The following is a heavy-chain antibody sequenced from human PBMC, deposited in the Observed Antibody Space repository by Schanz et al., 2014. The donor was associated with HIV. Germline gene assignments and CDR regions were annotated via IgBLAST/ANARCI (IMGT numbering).Heavy chain of an antibody. V-gene: IGHV4-34*01. D-gene: IGHD3-16*01. CDR1: GDSLSDNF. J-gene: IGHJ5*02. CDR3: ARGFLMGRDYDYILGSSRYAAWFDP. CDR2: VGHSGST. Sequence: QVRLQQWGAGLLKPSETLTLTCAVYGDSLSDNFWTWIRQSPGKGLEWIGEVGHSGSTNYHPSLKSRVTMSVATPKNHFPLRLASVPAADTAVYYCARGFLMGRDYDYILGSSRYAAWFDPWGQGTLVTVSS.